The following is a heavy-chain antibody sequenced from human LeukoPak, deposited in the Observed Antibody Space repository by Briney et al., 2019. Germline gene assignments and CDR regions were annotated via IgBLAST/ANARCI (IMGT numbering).Heavy chain of an antibody. CDR3: GRDEYCSGGSCYLGLYYYYMDV. J-gene: IGHJ6*03. CDR1: GFTFSSYS. D-gene: IGHD2-15*01. Sequence: GGSLRLSRAASGFTFSSYSMNWVRQAPGKGLEWVSSISSSSSYIYYADSVKGRFTISRDNAKNSLYLQMNSLRAEDTAVYYCGRDEYCSGGSCYLGLYYYYMDVWGKGTTVTVSS. CDR2: ISSSSSYI. V-gene: IGHV3-21*01.